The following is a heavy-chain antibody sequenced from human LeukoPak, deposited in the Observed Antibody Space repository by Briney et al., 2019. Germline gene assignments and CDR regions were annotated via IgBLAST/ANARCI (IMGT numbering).Heavy chain of an antibody. D-gene: IGHD3-9*01. Sequence: GGSLRLSCAASGFTFSSYSMNCVRQTPEKGLEWLSYISSSSGTIYYADSVKGRFTISRDNAKNSLSLQMNSLRDEDTALYYCARDQDWAFDSWGQGTLVTVSS. CDR1: GFTFSSYS. CDR2: ISSSSGTI. J-gene: IGHJ4*02. V-gene: IGHV3-48*02. CDR3: ARDQDWAFDS.